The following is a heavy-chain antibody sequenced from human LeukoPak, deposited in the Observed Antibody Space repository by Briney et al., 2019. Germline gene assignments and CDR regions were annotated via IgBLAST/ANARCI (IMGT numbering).Heavy chain of an antibody. V-gene: IGHV3-23*01. J-gene: IGHJ4*02. CDR2: ISATGGST. Sequence: GGSLRLSCAASGFIFSTYAIGWVRQAPGKGLEWVSTISATGGSTYYADSVKGRFTISRDNSENTLSLQMNSLRADDTAVYYCAKDSWRDQLPFIFDYWGQGILVTVSS. D-gene: IGHD2-2*01. CDR3: AKDSWRDQLPFIFDY. CDR1: GFIFSTYA.